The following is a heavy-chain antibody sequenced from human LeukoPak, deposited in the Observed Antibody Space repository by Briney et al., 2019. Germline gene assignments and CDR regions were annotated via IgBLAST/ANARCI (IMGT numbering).Heavy chain of an antibody. J-gene: IGHJ4*02. CDR1: GFTFSGSA. CDR3: AKGPPVTTVILDY. Sequence: GGSLRLSCAASGFTFSGSALHWVRQAPEKGLYWVAAISGSGGITYYADSVKGRFTISRDNSKNTLYLQMNTLRAEDTAVYYCAKGPPVTTVILDYWGQGTLVTVSS. D-gene: IGHD4-11*01. CDR2: ISGSGGIT. V-gene: IGHV3-23*01.